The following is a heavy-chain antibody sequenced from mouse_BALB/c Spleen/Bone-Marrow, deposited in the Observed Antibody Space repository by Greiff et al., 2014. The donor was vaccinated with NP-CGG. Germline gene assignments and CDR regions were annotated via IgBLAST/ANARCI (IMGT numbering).Heavy chain of an antibody. V-gene: IGHV14-3*02. J-gene: IGHJ3*01. CDR1: GFNIKDTY. CDR3: APYYYGSSWFAY. Sequence: VQLQQPGAELVKPGASVKLSCTASGFNIKDTYMHWVKQRPEQGLEWIGRIDPANGNTKYDPKFQGKATITADTSSNTAYLQLSSLTSEDTAVYYCAPYYYGSSWFAYWGQGTLVTVSA. D-gene: IGHD1-1*01. CDR2: IDPANGNT.